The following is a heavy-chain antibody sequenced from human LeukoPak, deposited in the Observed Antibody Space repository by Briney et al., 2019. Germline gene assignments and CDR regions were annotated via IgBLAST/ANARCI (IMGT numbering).Heavy chain of an antibody. CDR1: GGSISSYY. D-gene: IGHD1-26*01. J-gene: IGHJ4*02. V-gene: IGHV4-59*08. CDR2: IYYSGST. CDR3: ARHGRSSMNFDY. Sequence: SSETLSLTCTVSGGSISSYYWSWIRQPPGKGLEWIGYIYYSGSTNYNPSLKSRVTISADTSKNQFSLKLSSVTAADTAVYYCARHGRSSMNFDYWGQGTLVTVSS.